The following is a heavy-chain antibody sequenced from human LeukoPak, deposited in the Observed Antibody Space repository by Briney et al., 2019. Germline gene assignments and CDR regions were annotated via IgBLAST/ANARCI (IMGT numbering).Heavy chain of an antibody. V-gene: IGHV3-33*06. Sequence: GRSLTLSCAASGFTFRSYGMHWVRQAPGKGLEWVAVIWYDGSNKYYADTVNGRFTISRDNSKNTLYLQMNSLRAEDTAVYYCAKANLGIAVAGSYYFDYWGQGTLVTVSS. J-gene: IGHJ4*02. CDR3: AKANLGIAVAGSYYFDY. D-gene: IGHD6-19*01. CDR1: GFTFRSYG. CDR2: IWYDGSNK.